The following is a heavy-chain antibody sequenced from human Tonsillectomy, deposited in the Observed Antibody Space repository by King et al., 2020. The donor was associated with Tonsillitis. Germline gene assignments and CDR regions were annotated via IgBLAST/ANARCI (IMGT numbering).Heavy chain of an antibody. Sequence: QLVQSGGGVVQPGGSLRLSCAASGFTFSSYGMHWVRQAPGKGLEWVAFIRDDGSKTHYADSVKGRFSISRDNSKNTLYLQMNSLRAEDTAVYYCGGMVYAGDYWGQGTLVTVSS. J-gene: IGHJ4*02. D-gene: IGHD2-8*01. V-gene: IGHV3-30*02. CDR3: GGMVYAGDY. CDR2: IRDDGSKT. CDR1: GFTFSSYG.